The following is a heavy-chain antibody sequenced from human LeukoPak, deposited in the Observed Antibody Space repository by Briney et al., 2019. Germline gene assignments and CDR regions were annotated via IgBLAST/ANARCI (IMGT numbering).Heavy chain of an antibody. Sequence: SETLSLTCTVSGGSISSSSYYWGWIRQPPGKGLEWIGSIYYSGSTYYNPSLKSRVTISVDTSKNQFSLKLSSVTAADTAVYCCASRGGIAVAGKNPQVDYWGQGTLVTVSS. CDR1: GGSISSSSYY. D-gene: IGHD6-19*01. CDR3: ASRGGIAVAGKNPQVDY. CDR2: IYYSGST. J-gene: IGHJ4*02. V-gene: IGHV4-39*07.